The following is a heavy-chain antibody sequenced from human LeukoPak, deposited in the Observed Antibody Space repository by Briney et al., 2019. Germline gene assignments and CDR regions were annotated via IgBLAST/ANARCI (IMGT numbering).Heavy chain of an antibody. V-gene: IGHV1-18*01. CDR3: ARVSYYDSSGYYSEYFDY. CDR1: GGTFSSYA. CDR2: ISAYNGNT. D-gene: IGHD3-22*01. Sequence: ASVKVSCKASGGTFSSYAISWVRQAPGQGLEWMGWISAYNGNTNYAQKLQGRVTMTTDTSTSTAYMELRSLRSDDTAVYYCARVSYYDSSGYYSEYFDYWGQGTLVTVSS. J-gene: IGHJ4*02.